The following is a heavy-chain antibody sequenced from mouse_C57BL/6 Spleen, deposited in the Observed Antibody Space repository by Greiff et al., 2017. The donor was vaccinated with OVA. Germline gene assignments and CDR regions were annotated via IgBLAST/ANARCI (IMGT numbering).Heavy chain of an antibody. Sequence: EVKLVESGGGLVKPGGSLKLSCAASGFTFSDYGMHWVRQAPEKGLEWVAYISSGSSTIYYADTVKGRFTISRDNAKNTLFLQMTSLRSEDTAMYYCARHGSSHWYFDVWGTGTTVTVSS. D-gene: IGHD1-1*01. CDR1: GFTFSDYG. CDR3: ARHGSSHWYFDV. J-gene: IGHJ1*03. CDR2: ISSGSSTI. V-gene: IGHV5-17*01.